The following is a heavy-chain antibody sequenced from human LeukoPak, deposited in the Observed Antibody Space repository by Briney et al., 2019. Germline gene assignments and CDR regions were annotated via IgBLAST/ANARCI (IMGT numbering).Heavy chain of an antibody. CDR1: GGSISSGGYY. V-gene: IGHV4-31*03. D-gene: IGHD4-11*01. Sequence: SQTLALTCTVSGGSISSGGYYWSWIRQHPGKGLEWIGYIYYSGSTYYNPSLKSRVTISVDTSKNQFSLKLSSVTAADAAVYYCARNYNDYNNWFDPWGQGTLVTVSS. CDR3: ARNYNDYNNWFDP. J-gene: IGHJ5*02. CDR2: IYYSGST.